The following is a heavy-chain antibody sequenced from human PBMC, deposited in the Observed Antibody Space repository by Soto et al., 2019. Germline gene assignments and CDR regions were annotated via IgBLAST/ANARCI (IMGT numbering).Heavy chain of an antibody. Sequence: PSETLSLTCTVSGGSISSYYWSWIRQPPGKGLEWIGYIYYSGSTNYNHSLKSRVTISVDTSKNQFSLKLSSVTAADTAVYYCARATVDYYYYYGMDVWGQGTTVTVSS. D-gene: IGHD4-17*01. J-gene: IGHJ6*02. CDR2: IYYSGST. V-gene: IGHV4-59*01. CDR1: GGSISSYY. CDR3: ARATVDYYYYYGMDV.